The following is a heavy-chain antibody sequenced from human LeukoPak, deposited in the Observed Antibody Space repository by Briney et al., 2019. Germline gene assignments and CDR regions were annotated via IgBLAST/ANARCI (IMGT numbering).Heavy chain of an antibody. CDR2: ICYSGNT. J-gene: IGHJ4*02. D-gene: IGHD3-22*01. Sequence: SETLSLTCTVSGGSISSTHYYWGWIRQPPGKGLEWIGCICYSGNTYTNPSLKSRVTISVYTSQIQFNLKLISVTAADAVLYYCVADGGGYPASHFFECWGEGTLVTVSS. CDR1: GGSISSTHYY. CDR3: VADGGGYPASHFFEC. V-gene: IGHV4-39*06.